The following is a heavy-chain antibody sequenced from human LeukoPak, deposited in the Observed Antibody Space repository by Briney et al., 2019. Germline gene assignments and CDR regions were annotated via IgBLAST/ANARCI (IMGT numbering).Heavy chain of an antibody. D-gene: IGHD3-22*01. CDR3: AKYLSGSFDY. V-gene: IGHV3-30*18. CDR1: GFTFSTYN. Sequence: PGRSLRLSCAASGFTFSTYNIHWVRQAPGKGLEWVAVISYDGRNKYYADSVKGRFTISRDNSKNTLYLQMNSLRAEDTAVYYCAKYLSGSFDYWGQGTLVTVSS. J-gene: IGHJ4*02. CDR2: ISYDGRNK.